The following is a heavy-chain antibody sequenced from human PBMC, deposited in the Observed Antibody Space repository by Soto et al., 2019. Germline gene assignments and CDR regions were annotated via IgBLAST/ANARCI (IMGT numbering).Heavy chain of an antibody. D-gene: IGHD2-15*01. J-gene: IGHJ5*01. Sequence: QITLKESGPTLVKPTQTLTLTCTFSGFSLSTHGVGVGWVRQPAGKALEWLALIYWDDDKRYSASLNSRLTITKDTCKNQVVLTMTNMDPVDTATYYCAHARLDCSGGSCSTWFDSWGQGTLVTVSS. CDR2: IYWDDDK. CDR1: GFSLSTHGVG. V-gene: IGHV2-5*02. CDR3: AHARLDCSGGSCSTWFDS.